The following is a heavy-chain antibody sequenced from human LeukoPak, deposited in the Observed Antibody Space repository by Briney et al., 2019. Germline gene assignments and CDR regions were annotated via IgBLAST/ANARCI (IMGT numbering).Heavy chain of an antibody. Sequence: SETLSLTCAVYGGSFSGCYWSWIRQPPGKGLEWIGEINHSGSTNYNPSLESRVTISVDTSKNQFSLKLSSVTAADTAVYYCARWRYSYGYNWFDPWGQGTLVTVSS. V-gene: IGHV4-34*01. J-gene: IGHJ5*02. CDR3: ARWRYSYGYNWFDP. CDR2: INHSGST. CDR1: GGSFSGCY. D-gene: IGHD5-18*01.